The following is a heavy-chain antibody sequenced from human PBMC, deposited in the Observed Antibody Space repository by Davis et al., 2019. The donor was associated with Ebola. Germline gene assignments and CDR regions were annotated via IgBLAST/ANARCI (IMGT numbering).Heavy chain of an antibody. CDR2: INPYNGGT. V-gene: IGHV1-2*06. J-gene: IGHJ4*02. CDR3: ANTLRGLDY. CDR1: GYTFTNYG. Sequence: AASVKVSCKASGYTFTNYGITWVRQAPGQGLEWMGRINPYNGGTNYTQKFQGRVTMTRDTSISTAYMELSRLRSDDTAVFYCANTLRGLDYWGQGTLVTVSS.